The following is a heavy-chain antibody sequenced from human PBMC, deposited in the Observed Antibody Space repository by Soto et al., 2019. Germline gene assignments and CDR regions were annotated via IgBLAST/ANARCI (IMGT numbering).Heavy chain of an antibody. D-gene: IGHD3-10*01. CDR3: AHLLWFGDGALDV. CDR2: INWDDTE. Sequence: QITLKESGPTQVRPTQTLTLTCTFSGFSLTTSGVGVAWIRQPPGKALEFLALINWDDTERYRSSLKSRLTIRKDTSKNQVVLTMINVDPVDTGTYYCAHLLWFGDGALDVWGQGKMVTVSS. J-gene: IGHJ3*01. V-gene: IGHV2-5*02. CDR1: GFSLTTSGVG.